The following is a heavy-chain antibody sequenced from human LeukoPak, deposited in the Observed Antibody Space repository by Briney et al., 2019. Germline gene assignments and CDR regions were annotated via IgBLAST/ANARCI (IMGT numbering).Heavy chain of an antibody. V-gene: IGHV3-15*01. CDR3: TTHIQSDIVVVPAAYYFDY. Sequence: GGSLRLSCAASGFTFSNAWMSWVRQAPGKGLEWVGRIKSKTDGGTTDYAAPVKGRFTISRDDSKNTLYLQMNSLKTEDTAVYYCTTHIQSDIVVVPAAYYFDYWGQGTLVTVSS. J-gene: IGHJ4*02. D-gene: IGHD2-2*01. CDR2: IKSKTDGGTT. CDR1: GFTFSNAW.